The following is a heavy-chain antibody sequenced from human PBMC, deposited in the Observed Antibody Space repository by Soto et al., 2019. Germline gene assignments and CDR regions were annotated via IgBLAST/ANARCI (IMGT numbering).Heavy chain of an antibody. CDR3: ARGPDYEGYFDY. CDR1: GGTFSNFA. V-gene: IGHV1-69*12. D-gene: IGHD4-17*01. Sequence: QVRLEQSGAEVKKPGSSVKVSCKASGGTFSNFANNWVRQAPGQGLEWMGGIILPFGVPHYAQKFQGRVTIAADESMTTVYMDLSGLRSEDAAVYYWARGPDYEGYFDYWGQGTLVTVSS. CDR2: IILPFGVP. J-gene: IGHJ4*02.